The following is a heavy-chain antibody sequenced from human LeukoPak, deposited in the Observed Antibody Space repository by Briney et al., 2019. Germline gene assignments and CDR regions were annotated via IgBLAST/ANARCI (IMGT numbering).Heavy chain of an antibody. J-gene: IGHJ4*02. Sequence: PSETLSLTCTVSGGSISSYYWNWIRQPPGKGLEWIGYIYYSGTTNYNPSLKSRVSMSVDTSKNQFSLKLSSVTAADTAVYYCARGFYDSSGYYSNWGQGTLVTVSS. V-gene: IGHV4-59*12. D-gene: IGHD3-22*01. CDR2: IYYSGTT. CDR1: GGSISSYY. CDR3: ARGFYDSSGYYSN.